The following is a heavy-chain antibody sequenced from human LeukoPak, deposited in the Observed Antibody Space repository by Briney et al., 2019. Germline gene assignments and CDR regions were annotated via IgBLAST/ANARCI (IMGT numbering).Heavy chain of an antibody. Sequence: ASVKVSCKASGYTFTGYYMHWVRQAPGQGLEWMGWINPNSGGTNYAQEFQGRVTMTRDTSISTAYMELSRLRSDDTAVYYCARLLCGGDCYSLPGLDYWGQGTLVTVSS. CDR2: INPNSGGT. V-gene: IGHV1-2*02. CDR3: ARLLCGGDCYSLPGLDY. D-gene: IGHD2-21*02. J-gene: IGHJ4*02. CDR1: GYTFTGYY.